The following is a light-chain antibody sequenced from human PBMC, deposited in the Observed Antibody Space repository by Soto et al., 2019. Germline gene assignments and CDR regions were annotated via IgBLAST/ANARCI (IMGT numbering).Light chain of an antibody. Sequence: IVLTQSPATLSLSPGERATLSCRASQSVSSYLAWYQQKPGQAPRLLIYGASNRATGIPARFSGSGSGTDFTLTISSLEPEDFAVYYCQQRSNWPPALTFGGGTKVEIK. CDR2: GAS. CDR1: QSVSSY. V-gene: IGKV3-11*01. CDR3: QQRSNWPPALT. J-gene: IGKJ4*01.